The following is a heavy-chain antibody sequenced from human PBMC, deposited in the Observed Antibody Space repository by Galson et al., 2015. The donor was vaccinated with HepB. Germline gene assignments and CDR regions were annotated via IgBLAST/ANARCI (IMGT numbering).Heavy chain of an antibody. Sequence: SLRLSCAASGFTFSNYAVHWVRQAPGKGLEWVTFISYDGSTKYYADSVKGRFTISRDNSKNTLYLQMNSLRAEDTAVYYCAKDYGSSGYYDYWGQGTLVTVSS. CDR2: ISYDGSTK. CDR3: AKDYGSSGYYDY. J-gene: IGHJ4*02. CDR1: GFTFSNYA. D-gene: IGHD3-22*01. V-gene: IGHV3-30-3*01.